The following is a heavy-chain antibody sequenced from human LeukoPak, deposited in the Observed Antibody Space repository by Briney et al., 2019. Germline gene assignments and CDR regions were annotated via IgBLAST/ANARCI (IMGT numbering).Heavy chain of an antibody. CDR2: IIPIFGIA. CDR1: GGTFSSYA. V-gene: IGHV1-69*04. J-gene: IGHJ4*02. D-gene: IGHD3-3*01. Sequence: SVKVSCKASGGTFSSYAISWVRQAPGQGLEWMGRIIPIFGIANYAQKFQGRVTITADKSTSTAYMELSSLRSEDTAVYYCASITAYPEGPYWGQGTLVTVSS. CDR3: ASITAYPEGPY.